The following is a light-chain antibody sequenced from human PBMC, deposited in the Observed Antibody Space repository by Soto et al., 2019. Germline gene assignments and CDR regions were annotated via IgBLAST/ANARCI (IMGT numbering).Light chain of an antibody. CDR2: GNS. V-gene: IGLV1-40*01. CDR1: NTNIGAGYE. Sequence: QSVLTQPPLVSGAPGQSVTISCTGSNTNIGAGYEVHWYQRLRGAVPKLLIYGNSQRPSGVPDRFSGSRSGTSASLAITGLQGEDEADYYCQSYDRSLNGDVVFGGGTKVTVL. J-gene: IGLJ2*01. CDR3: QSYDRSLNGDVV.